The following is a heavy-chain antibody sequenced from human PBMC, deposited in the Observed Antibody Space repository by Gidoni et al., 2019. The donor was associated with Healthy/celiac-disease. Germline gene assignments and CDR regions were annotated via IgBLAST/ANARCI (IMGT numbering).Heavy chain of an antibody. D-gene: IGHD2-2*01. Sequence: ELQLLEYEGGLVQPGGSLRLSCAAAGFTFSSYAMSWVRQAPGKGLEWVSAISCSGGSTYYADSVKSRFTISRDNSKNTLYLQMNSLRAEDTAVYYCASRLRIVVVPVDAFDIWGQGTMVTVSS. J-gene: IGHJ3*02. CDR2: ISCSGGST. CDR1: GFTFSSYA. V-gene: IGHV3-23*01. CDR3: ASRLRIVVVPVDAFDI.